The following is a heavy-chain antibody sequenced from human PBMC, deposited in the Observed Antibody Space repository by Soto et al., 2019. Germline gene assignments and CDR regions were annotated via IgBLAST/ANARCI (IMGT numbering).Heavy chain of an antibody. CDR3: SGCSGGACHKNYGMDV. J-gene: IGHJ6*02. Sequence: EVHLVESGGGLVKPGGSLRLSCAVSGFTFSSCTMNWVRQAPGKGLEWVSSISPSSGHIYYADSVKGQFTISRDNAKNSLFLQINSLGGEDTAVYYSSGCSGGACHKNYGMDVWGQGTTVTVSS. V-gene: IGHV3-21*06. CDR1: GFTFSSCT. D-gene: IGHD2-15*01. CDR2: ISPSSGHI.